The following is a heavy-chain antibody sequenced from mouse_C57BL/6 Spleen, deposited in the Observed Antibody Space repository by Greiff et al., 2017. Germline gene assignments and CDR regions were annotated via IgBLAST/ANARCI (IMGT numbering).Heavy chain of an antibody. CDR3: ARPRLYGSSTGTGRDYLDY. CDR2: IDPSDSET. V-gene: IGHV1-52*01. CDR1: GYTFTSYW. D-gene: IGHD1-1*01. Sequence: QVQLQQPGAELVRPGSSVKLSCKASGYTFTSYWMHWVKPRPIQGLEWIGNIDPSDSETHYNQKFKDKATLTVDKSSSTAYMQLSRLTSEDSAVYDCARPRLYGSSTGTGRDYLDYWGQGTTLTVSS. J-gene: IGHJ2*01.